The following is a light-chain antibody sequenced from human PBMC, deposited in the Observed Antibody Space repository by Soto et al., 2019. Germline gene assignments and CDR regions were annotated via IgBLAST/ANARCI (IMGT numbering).Light chain of an antibody. V-gene: IGKV3-20*01. CDR1: QSVSSSY. CDR3: QQYGSSPT. J-gene: IGKJ4*01. Sequence: EIVLTQSPGTLSLSPGERATLSCRASQSVSSSYLAWYQQKPGQAPRLLIYGASSRATGIPDRFSGSGSGKDFNLTISRMEPEDFAVYYCQQYGSSPTFGGGTKVEIK. CDR2: GAS.